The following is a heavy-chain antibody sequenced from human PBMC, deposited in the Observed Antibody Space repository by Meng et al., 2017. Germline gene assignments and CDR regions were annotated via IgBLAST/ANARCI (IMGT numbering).Heavy chain of an antibody. V-gene: IGHV2-5*01. J-gene: IGHJ1*01. CDR3: AHSPEMATTTKYFQH. CDR1: GFSLSTGGVG. CDR2: IYWNDDK. Sequence: HSTFKRAGPTPGQPTQTLTLTRSFSGFSLSTGGVGVSWIRQPPGKALEWLALIYWNDDKRYSPSLKSRLTITKDTSKNQVVLTMTNMDPVDTATYYCAHSPEMATTTKYFQHWGQGTLVTVSS. D-gene: IGHD5-24*01.